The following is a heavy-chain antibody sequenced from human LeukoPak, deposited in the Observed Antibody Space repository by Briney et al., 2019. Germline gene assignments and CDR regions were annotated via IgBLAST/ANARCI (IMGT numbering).Heavy chain of an antibody. CDR1: GGSFSGYY. CDR3: ARGRSPKFGDYYYGMDV. Sequence: SETLSLTCAVYGGSFSGYYWSWIRQPPGKGLEWIGEINHSGSTNYNPSLKSRVTISVDTSKNQFSLKLSSVTAADTAVYYCARGRSPKFGDYYYGMDVWGQGTTVTVSS. J-gene: IGHJ6*02. CDR2: INHSGST. V-gene: IGHV4-34*01. D-gene: IGHD3-10*01.